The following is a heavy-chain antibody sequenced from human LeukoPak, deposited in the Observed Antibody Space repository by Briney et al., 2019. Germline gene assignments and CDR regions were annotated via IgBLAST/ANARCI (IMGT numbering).Heavy chain of an antibody. CDR2: IDSFGSGA. J-gene: IGHJ4*02. D-gene: IGHD3-10*01. Sequence: GGSLRLSCAASGFSFSSYWMHWVRQAPGKGLVWVSRIDSFGSGATYADSVKGRFTVSRDNAKNTLYLQMNSLRAEDTAVYYCAREGESYPDLDYWGQGTLVTVSS. CDR1: GFSFSSYW. CDR3: AREGESYPDLDY. V-gene: IGHV3-74*03.